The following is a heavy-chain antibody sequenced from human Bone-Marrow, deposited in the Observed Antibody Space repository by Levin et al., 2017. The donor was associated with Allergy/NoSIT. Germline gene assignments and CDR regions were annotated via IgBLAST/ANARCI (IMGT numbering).Heavy chain of an antibody. Sequence: SVKVSCKASGGTFSSYAISWVRQAPGQGLEWMGGIIPIFGTSNYAQKFQGRVTITADESTSTAYMELSSLRSEDTAVYYCAREIRPHRGGTPAGPWGQGTLVTVSS. CDR1: GGTFSSYA. CDR3: AREIRPHRGGTPAGP. CDR2: IIPIFGTS. V-gene: IGHV1-69*13. J-gene: IGHJ5*02. D-gene: IGHD2-15*01.